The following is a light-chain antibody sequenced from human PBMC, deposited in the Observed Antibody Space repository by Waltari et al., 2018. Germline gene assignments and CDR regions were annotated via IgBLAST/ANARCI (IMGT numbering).Light chain of an antibody. J-gene: IGLJ2*01. V-gene: IGLV3-19*01. CDR2: GKN. CDR3: NSRDSSGNHVV. CDR1: SLRSSY. Sequence: SSELTQDPAVSVALGQTVRLTCQGDSLRSSYASWYQQKPGQAPVLVIYGKNNRPSGIPDRFSGSSSGNTASLTTTGAQAEDEADYYCNSRDSSGNHVVFGGGTKLTVL.